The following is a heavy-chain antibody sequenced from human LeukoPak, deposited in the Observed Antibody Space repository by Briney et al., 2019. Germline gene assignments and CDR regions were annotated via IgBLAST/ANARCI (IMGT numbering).Heavy chain of an antibody. V-gene: IGHV3-23*01. CDR3: AKEASYCTNGVCYSRIFDT. CDR1: GFTFSSYA. J-gene: IGHJ5*02. Sequence: GGSLRLSCAASGFTFSSYAMSWVRQAPGKGLEWVSAISGSGGSTFYADSVMGRFTMSRDNSKNTLYLQMNSLRAEDTAVYYCAKEASYCTNGVCYSRIFDTWGQGTLVTVSS. D-gene: IGHD2-8*01. CDR2: ISGSGGST.